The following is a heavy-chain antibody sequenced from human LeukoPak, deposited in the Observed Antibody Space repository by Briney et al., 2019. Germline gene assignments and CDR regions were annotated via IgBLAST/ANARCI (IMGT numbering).Heavy chain of an antibody. V-gene: IGHV3-15*01. Sequence: GGSLRLSCAASGFTFSNAWMSWVRQAPGKGLEWVGRIKSKTDGGTTDYAAPVKGRFTISRDDSKNTLYLQMNSLKTEDTAVYFCTTASGGVNGEGYYYYMHVWGKGTTVTVSS. CDR3: TTASGGVNGEGYYYYMHV. J-gene: IGHJ6*03. D-gene: IGHD3-16*01. CDR1: GFTFSNAW. CDR2: IKSKTDGGTT.